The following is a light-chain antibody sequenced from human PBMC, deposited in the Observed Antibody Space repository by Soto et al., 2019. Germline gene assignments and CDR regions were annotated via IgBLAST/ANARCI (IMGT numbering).Light chain of an antibody. Sequence: EIVLTQSPGTLSLSPGERATLSCRASQSVSSSYLAWYQHKPGQAPRLLIYGASSRATGIPDRFSGSGSGTDFTLTISRLEPEDFAVSYCQQYGSSPHTFGEGTKLEI. J-gene: IGKJ2*01. CDR3: QQYGSSPHT. CDR1: QSVSSSY. CDR2: GAS. V-gene: IGKV3-20*01.